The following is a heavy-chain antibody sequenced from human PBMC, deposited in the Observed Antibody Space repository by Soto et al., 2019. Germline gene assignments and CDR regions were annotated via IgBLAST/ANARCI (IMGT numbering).Heavy chain of an antibody. Sequence: QVQLVQSGAEVKKPGASVKVSCKASGYTFTSYDINWVRQATGQGLEWMGWMNPNSGNTGYAQKFQGRVTMTRNTSISTAYMELSSLRSEDTAMYYCARQSSYRGYGDFDYWGQGTLVTVSS. D-gene: IGHD5-12*01. J-gene: IGHJ4*02. V-gene: IGHV1-8*01. CDR2: MNPNSGNT. CDR1: GYTFTSYD. CDR3: ARQSSYRGYGDFDY.